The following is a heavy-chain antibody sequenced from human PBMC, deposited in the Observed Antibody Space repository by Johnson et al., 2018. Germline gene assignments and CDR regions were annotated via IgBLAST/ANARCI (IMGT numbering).Heavy chain of an antibody. V-gene: IGHV3-53*01. CDR1: GFTVSSNY. Sequence: VQLVQSGGGLIQXGGSLRLSCAASGFTVSSNYMSWVRQAPGKELEWVSVIYSGGSTYYADSVKGRFTISRDNSKNTLYLQMNSLRAEDTAVDYCASPGSSWRHALDIWGQGTMVTVSS. J-gene: IGHJ3*02. CDR3: ASPGSSWRHALDI. CDR2: IYSGGST. D-gene: IGHD6-13*01.